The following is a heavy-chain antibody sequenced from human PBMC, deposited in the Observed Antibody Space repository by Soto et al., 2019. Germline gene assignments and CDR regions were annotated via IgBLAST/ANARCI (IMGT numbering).Heavy chain of an antibody. CDR2: ISNDGSDK. D-gene: IGHD2-2*01. CDR3: AKAKVAAAAWGSFDY. CDR1: GFYLSSYG. Sequence: GGAQSHSCAASGFYLSSYGMHWVRQAPGKGLECGTFISNDGSDKYYADFVKGRFTISRDNSRNTLFLQMNSLRPEDTAVYYCAKAKVAAAAWGSFDYWGQGTLVTVSS. V-gene: IGHV3-30*18. J-gene: IGHJ4*02.